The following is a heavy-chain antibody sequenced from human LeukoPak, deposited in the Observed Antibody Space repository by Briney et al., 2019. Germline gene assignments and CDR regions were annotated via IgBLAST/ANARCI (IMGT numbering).Heavy chain of an antibody. V-gene: IGHV4-34*01. CDR2: INHSGST. D-gene: IGHD5-18*01. CDR3: ARLPKGYSYGPAVY. J-gene: IGHJ4*02. CDR1: GGSFSGYY. Sequence: SETLSLTCAVYGGSFSGYYWSWIRQPPGKGLEWIGEINHSGSTNYNPSLKSRVTISVDTSKNQFSLKLSSVTAADTAVYYCARLPKGYSYGPAVYWGQGTLVTVSS.